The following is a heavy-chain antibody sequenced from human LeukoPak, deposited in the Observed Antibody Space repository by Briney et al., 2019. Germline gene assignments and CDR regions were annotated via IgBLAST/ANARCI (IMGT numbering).Heavy chain of an antibody. D-gene: IGHD4-23*01. CDR2: IYPGDSDT. J-gene: IGHJ4*02. V-gene: IGHV5-51*01. CDR3: ARLARTSGYGGNSYFDY. Sequence: GESLKISCKGSGYSFTSYWIGWVRQMPGKGLEWMGIIYPGDSDTRYSPSFQGQVTISADKSISTAYLQWSSLKASDTAIYYCARLARTSGYGGNSYFDYWGQGTLVTVSS. CDR1: GYSFTSYW.